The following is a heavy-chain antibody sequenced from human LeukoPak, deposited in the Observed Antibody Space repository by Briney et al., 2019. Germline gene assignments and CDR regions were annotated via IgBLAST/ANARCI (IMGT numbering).Heavy chain of an antibody. J-gene: IGHJ4*02. CDR1: GFTFSGSA. V-gene: IGHV3-73*01. CDR3: TTYGDYGPGSDY. D-gene: IGHD4-17*01. Sequence: GGSLRLSCAASGFTFSGSAIHWVRQASGKGLEWVGRIKSKSNSYATAYAASVKGRFTISRDDSKNTAYLQMNSLKTEDTAVYYCTTYGDYGPGSDYWGQGTLVTVSS. CDR2: IKSKSNSYAT.